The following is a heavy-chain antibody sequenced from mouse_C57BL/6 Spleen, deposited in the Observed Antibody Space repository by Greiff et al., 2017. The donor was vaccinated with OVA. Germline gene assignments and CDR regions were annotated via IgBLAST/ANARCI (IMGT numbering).Heavy chain of an antibody. Sequence: VQLQQSGPELVKPGASVKISCKASGYTFTDYYMNWVKQSHGKSLEWIGDINPNNGGTSYNQKFKGKATLTVDKSSSTAYMELRSLTSEDSAVYYCARWGYGSSYDWYFDVWGTGTTVTVSS. V-gene: IGHV1-26*01. J-gene: IGHJ1*03. CDR3: ARWGYGSSYDWYFDV. CDR1: GYTFTDYY. CDR2: INPNNGGT. D-gene: IGHD1-1*01.